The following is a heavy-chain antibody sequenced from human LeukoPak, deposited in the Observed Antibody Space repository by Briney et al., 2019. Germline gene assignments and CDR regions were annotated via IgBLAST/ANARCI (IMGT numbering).Heavy chain of an antibody. D-gene: IGHD6-13*01. Sequence: GASVKVSCKASGYTFTSYDINWVRQATGQGLEWMGWMNPNSGNTGYAQKFQGRVTMTRNTSISTAYMELSSLRSEDTAVYYCSRDQSSSWYLNYYYYYGMDVWGQGTTVTVSS. CDR1: GYTFTSYD. CDR2: MNPNSGNT. CDR3: SRDQSSSWYLNYYYYYGMDV. J-gene: IGHJ6*02. V-gene: IGHV1-8*01.